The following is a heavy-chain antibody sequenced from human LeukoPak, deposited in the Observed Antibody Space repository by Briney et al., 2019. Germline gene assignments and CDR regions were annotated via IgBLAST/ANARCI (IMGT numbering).Heavy chain of an antibody. J-gene: IGHJ6*03. V-gene: IGHV1-69*05. CDR2: IIPIFGTA. CDR1: GFTFSSYA. D-gene: IGHD6-6*01. CDR3: ARGIAARSPLYYYYYMDV. Sequence: GGSLRLSCAASGFTFSSYAMSWVRQAPGQGLEWMGGIIPIFGTANYAQKFQGRVTITTDESTSTAYMELSSLRSEGTAVYYCARGIAARSPLYYYYYMDVWGKGTTVTVSS.